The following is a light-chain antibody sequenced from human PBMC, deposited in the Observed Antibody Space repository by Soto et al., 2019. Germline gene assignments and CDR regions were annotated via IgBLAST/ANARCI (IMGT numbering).Light chain of an antibody. V-gene: IGLV2-8*01. CDR3: SSYVGTNSYV. CDR2: EVY. J-gene: IGLJ1*01. Sequence: QSALTQPPSASGSPGQSVTICCTGTSSDVGGYNYVSWYQHHPGKAPKLIIYEVYKRPSGVPDRFSGSKSGNTAALTVSGLQAEYEADYYCSSYVGTNSYVFGTGPKVTVL. CDR1: SSDVGGYNY.